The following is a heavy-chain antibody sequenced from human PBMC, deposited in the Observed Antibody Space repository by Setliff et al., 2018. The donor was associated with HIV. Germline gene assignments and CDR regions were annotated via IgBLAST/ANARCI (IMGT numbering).Heavy chain of an antibody. D-gene: IGHD5-18*01. CDR1: GGSITSHY. J-gene: IGHJ6*03. CDR2: INHSGST. Sequence: PSETLSLTCTVSGGSITSHYWNWIRQPPGKGLEWIAEINHSGSTNYNPSLKSRATISVDTSKNQFSLKLSSVTAADTAVYFCARDGYTNGYGYYYFYMDVWGKGTTVTVSS. V-gene: IGHV4-34*01. CDR3: ARDGYTNGYGYYYFYMDV.